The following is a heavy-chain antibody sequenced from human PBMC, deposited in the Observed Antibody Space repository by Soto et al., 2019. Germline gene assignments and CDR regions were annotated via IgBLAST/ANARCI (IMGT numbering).Heavy chain of an antibody. CDR3: ARVDQWELLGGMDV. CDR1: GFTVSSNY. CDR2: IYSGGST. D-gene: IGHD1-26*01. J-gene: IGHJ6*02. V-gene: IGHV3-53*01. Sequence: QPGGSLRLSCAASGFTVSSNYMSWVRQAPGKGLEWVSVIYSGGSTYYADSVKGRFTISRDNSKNTLYLQMNSLRAEDTAVYYCARVDQWELLGGMDVWGQGTTVTVSS.